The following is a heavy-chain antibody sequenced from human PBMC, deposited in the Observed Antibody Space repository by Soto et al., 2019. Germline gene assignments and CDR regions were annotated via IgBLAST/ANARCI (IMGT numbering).Heavy chain of an antibody. CDR1: GLTFSSYA. D-gene: IGHD6-19*01. CDR2: ITRSSSPI. Sequence: LRLSCAASGLTFSSYAMSWVRQAPGKGLEWVSYITRSSSPIYYADSVKGRFTISRDNGKNSLYLQMNSLRDEDTAVYYCARLYTSGWYFDHWGRGTLVTVSS. V-gene: IGHV3-48*02. CDR3: ARLYTSGWYFDH. J-gene: IGHJ4*02.